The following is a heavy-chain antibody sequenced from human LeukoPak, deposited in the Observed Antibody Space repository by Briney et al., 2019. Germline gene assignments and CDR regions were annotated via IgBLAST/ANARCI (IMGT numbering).Heavy chain of an antibody. J-gene: IGHJ4*02. CDR2: INPSGGST. CDR3: ARDRFGYYDYVWGSYSPAAY. V-gene: IGHV1-46*01. Sequence: ASVKVSCTASGYTFTSYYMHWVRQAPGQGLEWMGIINPSGGSTSYAQKFQGRVTMTRDTSTSTVYMELSSLRSEDTAVYYCARDRFGYYDYVWGSYSPAAYWGQGTLVTVSS. D-gene: IGHD3-16*01. CDR1: GYTFTSYY.